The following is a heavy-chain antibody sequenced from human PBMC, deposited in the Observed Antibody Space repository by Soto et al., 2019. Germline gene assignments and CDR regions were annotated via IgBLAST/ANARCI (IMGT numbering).Heavy chain of an antibody. CDR1: GFTFSSYS. Sequence: GGSLRLSCAASGFTFSSYSMNWVRQAPGKGLEWVSYISSSSSTIYYADSVKGRFTISRDNAKNSLYLQMNSLRAEDTAVYYCARGGQQQDYYYYYMDVWGKGTTVTVS. CDR2: ISSSSSTI. CDR3: ARGGQQQDYYYYYMDV. V-gene: IGHV3-48*01. J-gene: IGHJ6*03. D-gene: IGHD6-13*01.